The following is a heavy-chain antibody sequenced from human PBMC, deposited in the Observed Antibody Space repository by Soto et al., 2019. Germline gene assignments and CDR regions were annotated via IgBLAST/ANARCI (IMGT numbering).Heavy chain of an antibody. D-gene: IGHD4-17*01. V-gene: IGHV4-39*01. CDR1: GGSISSSSYY. Sequence: SETLSLTCTVSGGSISSSSYYWGWIRQPPGKGLEWIGSISYSGSTYYNPSLKSRVTISVDTSKIQFSLKLSSVTAADTAVYYCASLYGDYVSYWGQGTLVTVSS. J-gene: IGHJ4*02. CDR2: ISYSGST. CDR3: ASLYGDYVSY.